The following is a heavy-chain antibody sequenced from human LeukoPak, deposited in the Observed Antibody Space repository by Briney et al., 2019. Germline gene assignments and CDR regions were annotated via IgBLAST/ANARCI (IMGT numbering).Heavy chain of an antibody. Sequence: PSETLSLTCTVSGYSISSGYYWGWIRQPPGKGLEWIGSIYHSGSTYYNPSLKSRVTISVDTSKNQFSLKLSSVTAADTAVYYCARDLAYYDSSGYYSPIDYWGQGTLVTVSS. CDR1: GYSISSGYY. CDR3: ARDLAYYDSSGYYSPIDY. D-gene: IGHD3-22*01. J-gene: IGHJ4*02. V-gene: IGHV4-38-2*02. CDR2: IYHSGST.